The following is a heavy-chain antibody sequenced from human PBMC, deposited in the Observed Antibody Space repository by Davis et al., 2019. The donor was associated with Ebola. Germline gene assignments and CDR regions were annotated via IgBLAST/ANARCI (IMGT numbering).Heavy chain of an antibody. CDR2: ISYDGSNK. D-gene: IGHD6-25*01. Sequence: GESLKISCAASGFTFSSYAMHWVRQAPGKGLEWVAVISYDGSNKYYADSVKGRFTISRDNSKNTLYLQMNSLRAEDTAVYYCAKSSSRGGYYYYGMDVWGQGTTVTVSS. CDR3: AKSSSRGGYYYYGMDV. J-gene: IGHJ6*02. CDR1: GFTFSSYA. V-gene: IGHV3-30-3*02.